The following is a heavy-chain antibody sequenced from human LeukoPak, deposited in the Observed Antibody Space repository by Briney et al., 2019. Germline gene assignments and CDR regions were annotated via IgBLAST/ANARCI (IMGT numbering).Heavy chain of an antibody. J-gene: IGHJ3*02. CDR2: ISYDGSSK. V-gene: IGHV3-30*12. CDR3: ARVRAFDI. CDR1: GFTFSGSG. Sequence: PGGSLRLSCAASGFTFSGSGMHWVRQAPGKGLEWVAVISYDGSSKYYADSVKGRFTISRDNSKNTLYLQMNSLRAEDTAVYYCARVRAFDIWGQGTMVTVSS.